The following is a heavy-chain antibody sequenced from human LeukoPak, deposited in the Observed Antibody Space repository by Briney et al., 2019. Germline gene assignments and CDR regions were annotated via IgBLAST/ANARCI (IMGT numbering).Heavy chain of an antibody. V-gene: IGHV3-74*01. CDR1: GFSFGSYW. Sequence: GGSLRLSCVASGFSFGSYWMHWVRQAPGKGLMWVSRISGDGRTTNYADSVKGRFTISKDDAENTVYLQMNSLRDEDTAVYYCAKDQDFGGQRTLVTVS. D-gene: IGHD3-3*01. CDR2: ISGDGRTT. CDR3: AKDQDF. J-gene: IGHJ4*02.